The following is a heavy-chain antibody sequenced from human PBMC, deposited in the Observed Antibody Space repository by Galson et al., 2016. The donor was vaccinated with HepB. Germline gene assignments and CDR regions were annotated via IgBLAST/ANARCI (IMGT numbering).Heavy chain of an antibody. D-gene: IGHD5-18*01. J-gene: IGHJ4*02. CDR2: INSRRTYI. CDR3: AKEGGGYTYGPFDF. CDR1: GFTFSSYS. Sequence: LRLSCAASGFTFSSYSMNWVRQAPGKGLEWVASINSRRTYIYYADSLKGRFTISRDNAKTSLYLQMNSLRAEDTAIYYCAKEGGGYTYGPFDFWGQGTLVTVSS. V-gene: IGHV3-21*04.